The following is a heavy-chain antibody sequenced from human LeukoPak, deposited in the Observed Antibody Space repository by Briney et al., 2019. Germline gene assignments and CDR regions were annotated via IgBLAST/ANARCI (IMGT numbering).Heavy chain of an antibody. CDR3: ARHGVGFGLAVAGVASDY. J-gene: IGHJ4*02. CDR1: GGSISSSSYY. Sequence: SETLSLNCTVSGGSISSSSYYWGWIRHPPGKGLEWIGGIYYSGSTYYNPSLKSRVTISVDTSKNQFSLKLSSVTAADTAVYYCARHGVGFGLAVAGVASDYWGQGTLVTVSS. D-gene: IGHD6-19*01. V-gene: IGHV4-39*01. CDR2: IYYSGST.